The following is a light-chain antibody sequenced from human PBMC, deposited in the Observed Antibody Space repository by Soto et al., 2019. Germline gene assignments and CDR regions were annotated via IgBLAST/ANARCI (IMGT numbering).Light chain of an antibody. CDR1: SSNIGTYT. CDR3: ASWDDNLKGGV. J-gene: IGLJ3*02. V-gene: IGLV1-44*01. Sequence: QSVLTQPPSASGTPGQRVTISCSGTSSNIGTYTVNWYQQLPGTAPKLLIYTDYQRPSGVPDRFSGSKSGTSASLAINGHHAEDEDDYYGASWDDNLKGGVFGGGTKLTVL. CDR2: TDY.